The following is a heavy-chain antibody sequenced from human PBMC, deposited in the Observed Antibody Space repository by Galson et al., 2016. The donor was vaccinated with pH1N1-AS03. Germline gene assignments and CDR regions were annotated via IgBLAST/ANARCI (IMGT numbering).Heavy chain of an antibody. V-gene: IGHV2-5*02. CDR2: IFWGGET. Sequence: PALVKPTQTLTLTCTFSGFSLSTGGVHVAWIRQPPGKALEWLALIFWGGETRSSPSLGSRLTITKDTSKNQVVLTMTNVDHMDTATYYCARSTHVNEGLDHGGQGTLVTVSS. J-gene: IGHJ4*02. CDR1: GFSLSTGGVH. CDR3: ARSTHVNEGLDH. D-gene: IGHD2-8*01.